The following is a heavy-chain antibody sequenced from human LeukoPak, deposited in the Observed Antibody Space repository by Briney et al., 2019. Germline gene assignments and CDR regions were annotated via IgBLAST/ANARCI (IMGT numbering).Heavy chain of an antibody. D-gene: IGHD1-26*01. J-gene: IGHJ4*02. Sequence: ALSPSCAASGFTFSTYWMNWVRQPPRNGLVWVSRINSDGSSTTYADSVMGRFTISRDNATNTLFLQMNSLRVEDTAVYYCAKSGLNRFDYWGQGALVTVSS. V-gene: IGHV3-74*01. CDR3: AKSGLNRFDY. CDR2: INSDGSST. CDR1: GFTFSTYW.